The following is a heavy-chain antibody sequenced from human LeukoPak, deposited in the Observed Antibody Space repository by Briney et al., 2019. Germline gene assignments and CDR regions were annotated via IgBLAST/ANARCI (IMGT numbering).Heavy chain of an antibody. CDR2: INHSGST. V-gene: IGHV4-34*01. D-gene: IGHD3-10*01. CDR1: GGSFSGYY. Sequence: SETLSHTCAVYGGSFSGYYWSWIRQPPGKGLEWIGEINHSGSTNYNPSLKSRVTISVDTSKNQFSLKLSSVTAADTAVYYCAIYYYGSGSYSRSSGYWGQGTLVTVSS. CDR3: AIYYYGSGSYSRSSGY. J-gene: IGHJ4*02.